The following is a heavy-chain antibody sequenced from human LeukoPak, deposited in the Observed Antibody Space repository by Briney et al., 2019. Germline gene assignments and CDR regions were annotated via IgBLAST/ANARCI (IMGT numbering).Heavy chain of an antibody. CDR2: IIPIFGIA. CDR3: AGPFGGVSPEDYYGMDV. D-gene: IGHD3-3*01. CDR1: GGTFSSYA. V-gene: IGHV1-69*04. Sequence: SVTVTCKASGGTFSSYAISWVRQAPGQGLEWMGRIIPIFGIANYAQKFQGRATITADKSTSTAYMELSSLRSEDTAVYYCAGPFGGVSPEDYYGMDVWGQGTTVTVSS. J-gene: IGHJ6*02.